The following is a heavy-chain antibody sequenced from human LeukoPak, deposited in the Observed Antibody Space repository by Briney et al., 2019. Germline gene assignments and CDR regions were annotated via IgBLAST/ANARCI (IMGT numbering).Heavy chain of an antibody. CDR3: ARKENVYYYFDY. D-gene: IGHD3-10*01. J-gene: IGHJ4*02. CDR2: IYHSGTT. CDR1: GYSITSSNW. Sequence: KPSETLSLTCAVSGYSITSSNWWGWIRQPPGKGLEWIGYIYHSGTTYYNPSLQSRVTMSVDTSKNQFSLKLSSVTAVDTAVYYCARKENVYYYFDYWGQGTLVTVSS. V-gene: IGHV4-28*01.